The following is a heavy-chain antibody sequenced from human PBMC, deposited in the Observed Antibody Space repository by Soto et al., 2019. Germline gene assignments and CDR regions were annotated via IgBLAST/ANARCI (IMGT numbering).Heavy chain of an antibody. J-gene: IGHJ6*02. D-gene: IGHD5-12*01. CDR3: ARCDEAEGHSGYECYYGMDV. Sequence: SETLSLTCAVYGGSFSGYYWSWIRQPPGKGLEWIGEINHSGSTNYNPSLKSRVTISVDTSKNQFSLKLSSVTAADTAVYYCARCDEAEGHSGYECYYGMDVWGQGTTVTVSS. CDR2: INHSGST. CDR1: GGSFSGYY. V-gene: IGHV4-34*01.